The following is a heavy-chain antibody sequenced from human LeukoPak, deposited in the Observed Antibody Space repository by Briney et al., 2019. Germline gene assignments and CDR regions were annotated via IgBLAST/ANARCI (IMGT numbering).Heavy chain of an antibody. CDR2: ISYDGSNK. J-gene: IGHJ4*02. CDR1: GFTFSSYA. CDR3: ARVDEDGFDY. Sequence: GGSLRLSCAASGFTFSSYAMHWVRQAPGKGLEWVAVISYDGSNKYYADSVKGRFTISRDNSKNTLYLQMNSLRSDDTAVYYCARVDEDGFDYWGQGTLVTVSS. V-gene: IGHV3-30*04.